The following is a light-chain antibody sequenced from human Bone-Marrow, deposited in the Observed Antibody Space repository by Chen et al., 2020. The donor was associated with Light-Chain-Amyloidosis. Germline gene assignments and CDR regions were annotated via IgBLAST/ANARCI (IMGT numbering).Light chain of an antibody. J-gene: IGKJ4*01. CDR1: QTISSSY. V-gene: IGKV3-20*01. CDR3: QQYGTSPLT. Sequence: EIVLTQSPGTLSLSPGEGANLSCRASQTISSSYLTWYQQKFGQAPRLLIYGSSSRATGIPDRFTGSGSGTDCTLTINRLEPEDFAMYYCQQYGTSPLTFGGGTKVEIK. CDR2: GSS.